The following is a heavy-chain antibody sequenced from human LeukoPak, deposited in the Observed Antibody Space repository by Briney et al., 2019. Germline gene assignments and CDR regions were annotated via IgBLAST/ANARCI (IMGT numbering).Heavy chain of an antibody. J-gene: IGHJ3*02. CDR3: ARLPYDSIRYYAFDI. CDR1: GSYISSGYY. D-gene: IGHD3-22*01. Sequence: SETLSLTCAVSGSYISSGYYWGWIRQPPRKGLERIGNAFHTGTTNYNPSLKSRVTISVDSSKKYFSLKLRSMTAADTAVYFCARLPYDSIRYYAFDIWGQGTIVTVSS. V-gene: IGHV4-38-2*01. CDR2: AFHTGTT.